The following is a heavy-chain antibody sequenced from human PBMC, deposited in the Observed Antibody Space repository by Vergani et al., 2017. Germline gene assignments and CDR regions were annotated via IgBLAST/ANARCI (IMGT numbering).Heavy chain of an antibody. D-gene: IGHD1-14*01. CDR2: MYHSGTT. Sequence: QLPLQESGPGLVKPSETLSLTCSVSGDSITSRLDYWGWIRQTPGKGLEWIGSMYHSGTTYYNPSLKSRATLSVDTSKNQISLQVTSVTAADTAVYYCARHQIGRYKEYWGQGILVTVSS. J-gene: IGHJ4*02. CDR3: ARHQIGRYKEY. CDR1: GDSITSRLDY. V-gene: IGHV4-39*01.